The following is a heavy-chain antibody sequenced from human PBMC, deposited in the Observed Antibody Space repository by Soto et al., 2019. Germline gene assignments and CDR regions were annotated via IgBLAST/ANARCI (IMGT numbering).Heavy chain of an antibody. J-gene: IGHJ6*02. V-gene: IGHV1-2*04. CDR2: INPNSGGT. CDR1: GYTFTGYY. CDR3: ARVGDCSGGSCYGGYYYGMDV. D-gene: IGHD2-15*01. Sequence: VKVSCKASGYTFTGYYMHWVRQAPGQGLEWMGWINPNSGGTNYAQKFQGWVTMTRDTSISTAYMELSRLRSDDTAVYYCARVGDCSGGSCYGGYYYGMDVWGQGTTVTVSS.